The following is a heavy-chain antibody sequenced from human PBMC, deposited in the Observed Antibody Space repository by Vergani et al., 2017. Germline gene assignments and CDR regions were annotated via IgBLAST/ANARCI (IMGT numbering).Heavy chain of an antibody. CDR1: GFTFRDAW. V-gene: IGHV3-15*01. CDR2: ISSETDGGTA. J-gene: IGHJ4*02. D-gene: IGHD5-18*01. Sequence: EVQLVESGGVVVQPGGSLRLSCVASGFTFRDAWMGWVRQAPGQGLEWVGRISSETDGGTADYAAPVKGRFRISRDDSKTTVYLEMNSLKSEDTAVYYCTTGVQLWFWGQGTLVTVSS. CDR3: TTGVQLWF.